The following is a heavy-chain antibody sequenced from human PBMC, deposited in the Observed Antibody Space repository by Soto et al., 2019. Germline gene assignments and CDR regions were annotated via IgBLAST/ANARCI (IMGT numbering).Heavy chain of an antibody. J-gene: IGHJ4*02. CDR1: GGSISTYY. Sequence: SETLSLTCTVSGGSISTYYWNWIRQPPGKGLESIGYIYYSGSTYYNPSLKSRVTISVDTSKNQFSLKLSSVTAADTAVYYCASQLGYCSSTSCQLDYWGQGTLVTVSS. CDR2: IYYSGST. D-gene: IGHD2-2*01. CDR3: ASQLGYCSSTSCQLDY. V-gene: IGHV4-59*08.